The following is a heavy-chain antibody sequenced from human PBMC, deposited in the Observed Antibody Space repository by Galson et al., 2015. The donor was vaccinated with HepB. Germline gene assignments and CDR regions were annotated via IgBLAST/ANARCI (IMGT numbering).Heavy chain of an antibody. Sequence: SLRLSCAASGFTFSSYWMHWVRQAPGKGLVWVSRINSDGSSTSYADSVKGRFTISRDNAKNTLYLQMNSLRAEDTAVYYCARGPGGYYDFWSGYYLDYWGQGTLVTVSS. CDR2: INSDGSST. V-gene: IGHV3-74*01. CDR1: GFTFSSYW. D-gene: IGHD3-3*01. CDR3: ARGPGGYYDFWSGYYLDY. J-gene: IGHJ4*02.